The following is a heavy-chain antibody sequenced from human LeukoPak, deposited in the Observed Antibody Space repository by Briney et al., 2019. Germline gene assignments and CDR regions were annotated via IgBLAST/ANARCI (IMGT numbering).Heavy chain of an antibody. J-gene: IGHJ2*01. Sequence: PWETLSLTCTVSGGSFSRSSYYWGWSRQPPGKGLEWIGSIYYRGRTYYNPSLKSRVTVSVDTSKNQISLQLSSVTAADTAVYYCARDPDDYWYFDLWGRGNLVTVSS. CDR2: IYYRGRT. CDR1: GGSFSRSSYY. D-gene: IGHD5-24*01. CDR3: ARDPDDYWYFDL. V-gene: IGHV4-39*07.